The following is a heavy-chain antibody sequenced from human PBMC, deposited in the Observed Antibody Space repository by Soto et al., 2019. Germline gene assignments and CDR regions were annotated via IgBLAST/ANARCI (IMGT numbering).Heavy chain of an antibody. V-gene: IGHV1-18*01. Sequence: ASVKVSCKASGYTFTSYGISWVRQAPGQGLEWMGWISAYNGNTNYAQKLQGRVTMTTDTSTSTAYMELRSLRSDDTAVYYCARDLAYCGGDCRYYFDYWGQGTLVTVSS. D-gene: IGHD2-21*02. CDR2: ISAYNGNT. J-gene: IGHJ4*02. CDR3: ARDLAYCGGDCRYYFDY. CDR1: GYTFTSYG.